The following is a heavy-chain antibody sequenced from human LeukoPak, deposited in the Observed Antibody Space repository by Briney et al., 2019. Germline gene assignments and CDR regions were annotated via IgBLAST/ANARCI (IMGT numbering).Heavy chain of an antibody. V-gene: IGHV4-39*01. CDR1: GVSISSGSYY. J-gene: IGHJ4*02. D-gene: IGHD6-6*01. Sequence: SETLSLTCTVSGVSISSGSYYWGWIRQPPGKGLEWIGSVFYSGSTYYNPSLKSRVTMPVDTSKNQFSLRLSSVTAADTAVYYCARHGAARPSDYWGRGTLVTVSS. CDR2: VFYSGST. CDR3: ARHGAARPSDY.